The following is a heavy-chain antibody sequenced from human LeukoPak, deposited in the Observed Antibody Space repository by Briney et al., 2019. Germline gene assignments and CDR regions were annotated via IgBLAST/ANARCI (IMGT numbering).Heavy chain of an antibody. CDR1: GFTFSSYA. CDR3: ARARYSSGWLDY. D-gene: IGHD6-19*01. Sequence: PGGSLRLSCAASGFTFSSYAMHWVRQAPGKGLEWVAVISYDGSNKYYADSVKGRFTISRDNSKNTLYLQMNSLRAEDTAVYYCARARYSSGWLDYWGQGTLVTVSS. V-gene: IGHV3-30-3*01. J-gene: IGHJ4*02. CDR2: ISYDGSNK.